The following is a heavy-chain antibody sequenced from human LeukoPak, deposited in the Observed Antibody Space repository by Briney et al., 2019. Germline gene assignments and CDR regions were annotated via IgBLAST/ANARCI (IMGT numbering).Heavy chain of an antibody. CDR1: GGTFSSYA. V-gene: IGHV1-69*04. Sequence: SVKVSCKASGGTFSSYAISWVRQAPGQGLEWMGTIIPILGIANYAQKFQGRVTITADKSTSTAYMELSSLRSEDTAVYYCARDGGCSGGSCYPTGYWGQGTLVTVSS. CDR2: IIPILGIA. J-gene: IGHJ4*02. D-gene: IGHD2-15*01. CDR3: ARDGGCSGGSCYPTGY.